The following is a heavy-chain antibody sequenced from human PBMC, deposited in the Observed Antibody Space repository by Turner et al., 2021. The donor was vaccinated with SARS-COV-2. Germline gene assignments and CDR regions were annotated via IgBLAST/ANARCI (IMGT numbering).Heavy chain of an antibody. V-gene: IGHV3-13*01. Sequence: EVQLVESGGGVVEPGGSLRFTCAAYDFTLRRYDMNLVRQATGKGLEWASAIGTAGETYYPGTVKGRFTISRENANNSLYNQTNSLRAGDTAVYYCERATDYYDSSGYYHTGAFDIWGQGTMVTVSS. CDR1: DFTLRRYD. CDR2: IGTAGET. D-gene: IGHD3-22*01. J-gene: IGHJ3*02. CDR3: ERATDYYDSSGYYHTGAFDI.